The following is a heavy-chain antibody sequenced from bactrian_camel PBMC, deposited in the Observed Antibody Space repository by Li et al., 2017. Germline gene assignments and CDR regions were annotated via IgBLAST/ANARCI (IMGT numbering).Heavy chain of an antibody. D-gene: IGHD2*01. V-gene: IGHV3S1*01. CDR2: IDTSGGT. Sequence: HVQLVESGGGSVQTGGSLKLSCVVSGYKDYYMAWFRQAPGNEREAVAFIDTSGGTNYAYSVAGRFTASRDNDKDIVYLQLDKLKVEDTAKYYCAKANTAGRYSGSSWREDNVRGPGTQVTVS. CDR1: GYKDYY. J-gene: IGHJ4*01. CDR3: AKANTAGRYSGSSWREDNV.